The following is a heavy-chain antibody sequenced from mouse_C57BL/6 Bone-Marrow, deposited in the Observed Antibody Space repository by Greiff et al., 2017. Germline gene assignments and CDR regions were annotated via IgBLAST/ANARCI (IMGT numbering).Heavy chain of an antibody. V-gene: IGHV14-2*01. CDR3: ASYDYYYFDY. J-gene: IGHJ2*01. D-gene: IGHD2-4*01. CDR2: IDPDDGGT. CDR1: GYNFTNYY. Sequence: EVQLQQPGAELVKPGASVKLSCTASGYNFTNYYMHWVKQRPEQGLEWIGRIDPDDGGTKYAQKFQGKATLTADTSSNTAYLQLSSLTSEDTAVYYCASYDYYYFDYWGRGNTLTVSA.